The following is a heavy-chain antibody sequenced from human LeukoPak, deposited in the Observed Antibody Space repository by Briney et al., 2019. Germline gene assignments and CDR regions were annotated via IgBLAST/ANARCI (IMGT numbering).Heavy chain of an antibody. Sequence: SETLSLTCAVYGGSFSGYYWSWIRQPPGKGLEWIGEINHSGSTNYNPSLKSRVTISVDTSKNQFSLKLSSVTAADTAVYYCARDSIYGYDYWGQGTLVTVSS. CDR1: GGSFSGYY. V-gene: IGHV4-34*01. J-gene: IGHJ4*02. D-gene: IGHD2/OR15-2a*01. CDR3: ARDSIYGYDY. CDR2: INHSGST.